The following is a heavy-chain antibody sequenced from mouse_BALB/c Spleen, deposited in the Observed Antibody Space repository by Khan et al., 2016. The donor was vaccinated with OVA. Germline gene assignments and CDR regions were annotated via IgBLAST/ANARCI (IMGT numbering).Heavy chain of an antibody. J-gene: IGHJ1*01. CDR3: AKGCTYFGGYFDV. Sequence: QVQLKQSGPGLVAPSQSLSITCTVSGFSFTNHGVSWVRQPPGKGLEWLGIIWGDGSTNYHSALIFRLKSSKDNYKSQVFLKLNRLQTDDKTTYYCAKGCTYFGGYFDVWGAGTTVTVSS. D-gene: IGHD2-10*01. V-gene: IGHV2-3*01. CDR1: GFSFTNHG. CDR2: IWGDGST.